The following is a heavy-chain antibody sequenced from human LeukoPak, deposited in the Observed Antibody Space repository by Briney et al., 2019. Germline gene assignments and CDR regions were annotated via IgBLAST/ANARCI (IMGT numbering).Heavy chain of an antibody. CDR2: IYYSGST. V-gene: IGHV4-59*01. CDR3: ARHTVTTQWYFDL. D-gene: IGHD4-17*01. Sequence: SETLSLNCTVSGVSISSYYWSWIRQPPGKGLEGIGYIYYSGSTNYNPALKSRVTISVDTSKNQFPLKLSSVTAADTAVYYCARHTVTTQWYFDLLGRGTLVTVSS. CDR1: GVSISSYY. J-gene: IGHJ2*01.